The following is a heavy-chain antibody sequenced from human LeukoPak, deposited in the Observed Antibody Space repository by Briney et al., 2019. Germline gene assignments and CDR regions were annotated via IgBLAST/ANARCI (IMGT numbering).Heavy chain of an antibody. J-gene: IGHJ6*02. CDR2: IYYSGST. CDR1: GGSISSSSYY. Sequence: SETLSLTCTVSGGSISSSSYYWGWIRQPPGKGLEWIGSIYYSGSTYYNPSLKSRVTISVDTSKNQFSLKLSSVTAADTAVYYCARCITIFGVVSYYGMDVWGQGTTVTVSS. CDR3: ARCITIFGVVSYYGMDV. V-gene: IGHV4-39*01. D-gene: IGHD3-3*01.